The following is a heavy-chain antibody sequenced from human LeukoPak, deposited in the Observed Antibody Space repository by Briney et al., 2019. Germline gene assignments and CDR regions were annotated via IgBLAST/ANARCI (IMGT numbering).Heavy chain of an antibody. Sequence: GGSLRLSCAASGFTFSSYSMNWVRQAPGKGLEWVSYISGSSSTIYYADSVKGRFTISRDNAKNSLYLQMNSLRAEDTAVYYCARGAWEYYYDSSGYPLFDYWGQGTLVTVSS. CDR2: ISGSSSTI. CDR1: GFTFSSYS. J-gene: IGHJ4*02. V-gene: IGHV3-48*04. D-gene: IGHD3-22*01. CDR3: ARGAWEYYYDSSGYPLFDY.